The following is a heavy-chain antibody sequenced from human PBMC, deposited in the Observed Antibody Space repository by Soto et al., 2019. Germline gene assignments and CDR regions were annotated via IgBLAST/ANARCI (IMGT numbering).Heavy chain of an antibody. CDR3: TTDRPSRLRKPRV. Sequence: EGQLVESGGGLVKSGGSLKLSCEGSGLTFSDAYMSWVRQAPGKGLEWVGRIKTKTDGGATEYAAPVKGRFNISRDYSKNTLYVEMNSLKTEDTAVYYCTTDRPSRLRKPRVWGQGTLVTVSS. V-gene: IGHV3-15*01. D-gene: IGHD4-17*01. CDR1: GLTFSDAY. J-gene: IGHJ4*02. CDR2: IKTKTDGGAT.